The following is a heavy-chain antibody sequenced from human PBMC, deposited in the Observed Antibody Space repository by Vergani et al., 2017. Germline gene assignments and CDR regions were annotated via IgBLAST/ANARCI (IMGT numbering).Heavy chain of an antibody. V-gene: IGHV3-21*01. CDR1: GFTFSSYS. J-gene: IGHJ4*02. D-gene: IGHD2-15*01. CDR2: ISSSSSYI. Sequence: EVQLVESGGGLVQPGGSLRLSCAASGFTFSSYSMNWVRQAPGKGLEWVSSISSSSSYIYYADSVKGRFTISRDNAKNSLYLQMNSLRAEDTAVYYCARDRILVFDYWGQGTLVTVSS. CDR3: ARDRILVFDY.